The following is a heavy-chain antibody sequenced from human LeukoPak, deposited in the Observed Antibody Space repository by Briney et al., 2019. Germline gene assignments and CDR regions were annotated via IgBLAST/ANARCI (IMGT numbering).Heavy chain of an antibody. D-gene: IGHD6-19*01. CDR1: GFTFSTYA. CDR2: ISGSGDNT. CDR3: AKDSKGYSSGWDLDY. Sequence: GGSLRLSCAASGFTFSTYAMTRVRQVPGKGLEWVSTISGSGDNTYYADSVKGRFTISRDNSKNTLYLQMNSLRAEDTALYYCAKDSKGYSSGWDLDYWGQGTLVTVSS. V-gene: IGHV3-23*01. J-gene: IGHJ4*02.